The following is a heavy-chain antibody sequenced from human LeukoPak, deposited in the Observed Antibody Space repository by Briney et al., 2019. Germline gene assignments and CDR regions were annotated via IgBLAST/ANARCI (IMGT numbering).Heavy chain of an antibody. V-gene: IGHV4-59*01. CDR3: ARGWILGLRLGELSLDY. CDR2: IYYSGST. CDR1: GGSISSYY. D-gene: IGHD3-16*02. Sequence: SETLSLTCTVSGGSISSYYWSWIRQPPGKGLEWIGYIYYSGSTNYNPSLKSRVTISVDTSKNQFSLKLSSVTAADTAVYYCARGWILGLRLGELSLDYWGQGTLVTVSS. J-gene: IGHJ4*02.